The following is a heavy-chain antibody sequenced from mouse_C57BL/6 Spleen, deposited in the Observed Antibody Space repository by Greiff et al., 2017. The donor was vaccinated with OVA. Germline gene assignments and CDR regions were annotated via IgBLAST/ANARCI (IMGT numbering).Heavy chain of an antibody. Sequence: EVQLQQSGPELVKPGASVKMSCKASGYTFTDYNMHWVKQSHGKSLEWIGYIHPNNGGTSYNQKFKGKATLTVNKSSSTAYMELRSLTSEDSAVYYCARYEWLLRAYWYFDVWGTGTTVTVSS. CDR1: GYTFTDYN. D-gene: IGHD2-3*01. CDR3: ARYEWLLRAYWYFDV. J-gene: IGHJ1*03. V-gene: IGHV1-22*01. CDR2: IHPNNGGT.